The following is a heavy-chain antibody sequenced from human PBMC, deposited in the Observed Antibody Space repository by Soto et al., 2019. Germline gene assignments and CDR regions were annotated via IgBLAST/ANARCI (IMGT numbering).Heavy chain of an antibody. Sequence: QVLLAQSGAEVKKPGSSVKVSCQTSRGTFNTSPISWVRQAPGQGLEWLGDIVPVFGMVNYAQQFQDRLNLTADESTTTVSMEVSRRRCEDSDVCFCASPPLRGRVGVDRGRATASLSRAGLGWWGQRHRVIVSS. CDR2: IVPVFGMV. CDR3: ASPPLRGRVGVDRGRATASLSRAGLGW. D-gene: IGHD3-10*01. CDR1: RGTFNTSP. V-gene: IGHV1-69*01. J-gene: IGHJ6*01.